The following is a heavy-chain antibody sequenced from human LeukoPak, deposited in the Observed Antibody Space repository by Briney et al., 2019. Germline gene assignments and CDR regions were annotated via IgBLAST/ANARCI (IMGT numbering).Heavy chain of an antibody. D-gene: IGHD2-2*01. CDR2: IYTSGST. J-gene: IGHJ4*02. CDR3: ATVVPAAMGVDY. Sequence: SETLSLTCTVSGGSIITSYYWSWIRQPAGKGLEYIGRIYTSGSTSYNPSLKSRVTMSLDTSKNQFSLRLTSVTAADTAVYYCATVVPAAMGVDYWGQGTLVTVSS. V-gene: IGHV4-4*07. CDR1: GGSIITSYY.